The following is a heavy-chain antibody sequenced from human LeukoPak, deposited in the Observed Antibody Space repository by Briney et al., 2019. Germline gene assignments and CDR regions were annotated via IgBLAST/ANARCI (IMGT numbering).Heavy chain of an antibody. V-gene: IGHV4-38-2*01. D-gene: IGHD6-13*01. CDR3: ARNSRGEVL. CDR1: GYSISSGYC. Sequence: SETLSLTCAVSGYSISSGYCWGWIRQPPGKGLEWIGSIYHSGSTYYNPSLKSRVTISVGTSKNQFSLKLSSVTAPDTAVYYCARNSRGEVLWGQATLVTVSS. J-gene: IGHJ4*02. CDR2: IYHSGST.